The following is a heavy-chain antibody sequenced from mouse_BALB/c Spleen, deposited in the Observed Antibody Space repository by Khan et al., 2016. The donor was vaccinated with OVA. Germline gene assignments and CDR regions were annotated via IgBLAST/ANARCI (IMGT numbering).Heavy chain of an antibody. CDR1: DYTCTSFW. Sequence: DLVKPGASVKLSCKASDYTCTSFWINWIKQRPGQGLEWVGHIGPGSGETYYNEIFKGKSTLTGDTSSSTAYIQLSSLSTEDSAVYFCARSNYYGSSLYAIAYWGQGTSVTVSS. CDR2: IGPGSGET. CDR3: ARSNYYGSSLYAIAY. D-gene: IGHD1-1*01. V-gene: IGHV1S41*01. J-gene: IGHJ4*01.